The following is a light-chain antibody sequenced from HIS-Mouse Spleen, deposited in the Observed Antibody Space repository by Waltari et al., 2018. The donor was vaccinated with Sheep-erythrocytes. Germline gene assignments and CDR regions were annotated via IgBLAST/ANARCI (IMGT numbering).Light chain of an antibody. CDR2: DVS. CDR3: CSYAGSYNHV. Sequence: QSALTQPRSVSGSPGQSVTISCTGTSIDVGGYDYFPWYQQHPGKDPKLMIYDVSKRPSGVPDRFSGSKSGNTASLTISGLQAEDEADYYCCSYAGSYNHVFATGTKVTVL. V-gene: IGLV2-11*01. J-gene: IGLJ1*01. CDR1: SIDVGGYDY.